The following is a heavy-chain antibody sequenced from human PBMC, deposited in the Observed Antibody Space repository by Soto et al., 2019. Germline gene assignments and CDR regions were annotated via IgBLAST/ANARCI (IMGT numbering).Heavy chain of an antibody. J-gene: IGHJ6*02. D-gene: IGHD2-2*01. Sequence: PGGSLRLSCVASGFSFNPYVMAWVRQAPGKGLEWVSAISGSGGSTYYADSVKGRFTISRDNSKNTLYLQMNSLRAEDTAVYYCARDSSDIVVVPAAINYYYYGMDVWGQXTTVTVS. CDR3: ARDSSDIVVVPAAINYYYYGMDV. CDR2: ISGSGGST. CDR1: GFSFNPYV. V-gene: IGHV3-23*01.